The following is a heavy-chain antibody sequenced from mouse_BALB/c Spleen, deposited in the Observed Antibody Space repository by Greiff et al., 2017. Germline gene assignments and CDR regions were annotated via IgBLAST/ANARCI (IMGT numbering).Heavy chain of an antibody. J-gene: IGHJ3*01. CDR1: GFSLTGYG. CDR3: ARDPYGYDGAWFAY. D-gene: IGHD2-2*01. Sequence: QVQLQQSGPGLVAPSQSLSITCTVSGFSLTGYGVNWVRQPPGKGLEWLGMIWGDGSTDYNSALKSRLSISKDNSKSQVFLKMNSLQTDDTARYYCARDPYGYDGAWFAYWGQGTLVTVSA. V-gene: IGHV2-6-7*01. CDR2: IWGDGST.